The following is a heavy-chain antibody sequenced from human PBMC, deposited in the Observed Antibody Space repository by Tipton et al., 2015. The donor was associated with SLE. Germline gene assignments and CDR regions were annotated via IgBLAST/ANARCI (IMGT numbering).Heavy chain of an antibody. CDR1: GGSFSGYY. J-gene: IGHJ4*02. CDR2: INHSGRT. CDR3: ARGGRYSSSWTGFDY. Sequence: TLSLTCAVYGGSFSGYYWSWIRQPPGKGLEWIGEINHSGRTNYNPSLKSRVTISVDTSKNQFSLKLSSVTAADTAVYYCARGGRYSSSWTGFDYWGQGTLVTVSS. V-gene: IGHV4-34*01. D-gene: IGHD6-13*01.